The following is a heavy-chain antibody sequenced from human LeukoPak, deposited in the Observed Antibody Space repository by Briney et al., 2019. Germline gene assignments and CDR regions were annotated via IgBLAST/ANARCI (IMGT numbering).Heavy chain of an antibody. Sequence: SETLSLTCTVSGGSISSYYWSWVRQPPGKGLEWIGYIYYSGSTNYNPSLKSRVTISVDTSKNQFSLKLSSVTAEDTAVYYCARGGGSSYSVKWGQGTLVTVSS. V-gene: IGHV4-59*01. J-gene: IGHJ4*02. CDR2: IYYSGST. D-gene: IGHD2-15*01. CDR1: GGSISSYY. CDR3: ARGGGSSYSVK.